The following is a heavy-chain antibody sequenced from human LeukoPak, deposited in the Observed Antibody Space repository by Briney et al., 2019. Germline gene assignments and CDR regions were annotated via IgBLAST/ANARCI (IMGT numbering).Heavy chain of an antibody. V-gene: IGHV4-4*02. CDR3: ARKAAERSNRGLFDY. D-gene: IGHD3-16*02. CDR2: IYHTGTT. Sequence: PSETLSLTCAVSGGSIRSTNWWTWVRQPPGKGLEWIGEIYHTGTTNYNPPLKSRVTISVDKSKNQFSLKVNSVTAADTAVYYCARKAAERSNRGLFDYWGQGTLVTVSS. J-gene: IGHJ4*02. CDR1: GGSIRSTNW.